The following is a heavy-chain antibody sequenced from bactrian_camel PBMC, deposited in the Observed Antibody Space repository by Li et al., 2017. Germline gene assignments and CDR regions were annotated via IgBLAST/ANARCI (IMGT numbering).Heavy chain of an antibody. CDR1: TKFSTDFLDSD. CDR2: ISSETDT. J-gene: IGHJ6*01. CDR3: AADLSPYSDRSDRRVGY. V-gene: IGHV3S53*01. D-gene: IGHD4*01. Sequence: QLVESGGGSVQPGESLRLSCTASTKFSTDFLDSDMGWYRQTPGNGCELVSHISSETDTYYADSVKGRFTISQDNAKHTVYLQMNSLKPEDTAVYYCAADLSPYSDRSDRRVGYWGQGTQVTVS.